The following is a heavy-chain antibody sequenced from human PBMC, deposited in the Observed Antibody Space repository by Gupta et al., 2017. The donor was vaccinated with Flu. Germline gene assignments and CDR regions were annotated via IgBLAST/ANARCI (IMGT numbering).Heavy chain of an antibody. Sequence: PVKGLELSGYIFYTGSTYYNLSLKSRVTISVDTSKNQFSLKLSSVTAADTAVYYCARVARIEAVPGGNTWFDPWGQGTLVTVSS. J-gene: IGHJ5*02. CDR3: ARVARIEAVPGGNTWFDP. V-gene: IGHV4-31*02. D-gene: IGHD2-2*01. CDR2: IFYTGST.